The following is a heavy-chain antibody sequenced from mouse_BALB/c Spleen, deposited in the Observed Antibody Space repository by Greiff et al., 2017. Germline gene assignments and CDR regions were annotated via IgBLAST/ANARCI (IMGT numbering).Heavy chain of an antibody. V-gene: IGHV1-7*01. CDR2: INPSTGYT. D-gene: IGHD1-1*01. CDR3: ARSTTGAWFAY. J-gene: IGHJ3*01. Sequence: QVQLQQSGAELAKPGASVKMSCKASGYTFTSYWMHWVKQRPGQGLEWIGYINPSTGYTEYNQKFKDKATLTADKSSSTAYMQLSSLTSEDSAVYYCARSTTGAWFAYWGQGTLVTVSA. CDR1: GYTFTSYW.